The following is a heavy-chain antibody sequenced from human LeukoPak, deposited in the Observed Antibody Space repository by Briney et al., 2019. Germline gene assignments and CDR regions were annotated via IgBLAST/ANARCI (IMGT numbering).Heavy chain of an antibody. Sequence: GRSLRLSCAASGFTFSDYYMSWIRQAPGKGLEWLSYISSSGSTTYYADSVKGRFTISRDNAKNSLYLQMNSLRVEDTAVYYCAGYCGGDCYGQGNWGQGTLVTVSS. CDR3: AGYCGGDCYGQGN. CDR2: ISSSGSTT. D-gene: IGHD2-21*02. CDR1: GFTFSDYY. V-gene: IGHV3-11*01. J-gene: IGHJ4*02.